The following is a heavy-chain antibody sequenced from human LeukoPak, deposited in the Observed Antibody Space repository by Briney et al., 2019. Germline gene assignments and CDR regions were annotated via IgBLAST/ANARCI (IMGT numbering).Heavy chain of an antibody. CDR1: GGSISSGDYY. J-gene: IGHJ4*02. V-gene: IGHV4-30-4*01. CDR2: IYYSGST. D-gene: IGHD2-21*01. Sequence: SETLSLTCTVSGGSISSGDYYWSWIRQPPGKGLEWIGYIYYSGSTYYNPSLKSRVTISVDTSKNQFSLKLSSVTAADTAVYYCAKVGAASAYCGGDCSVDYWGQGTLVTVSS. CDR3: AKVGAASAYCGGDCSVDY.